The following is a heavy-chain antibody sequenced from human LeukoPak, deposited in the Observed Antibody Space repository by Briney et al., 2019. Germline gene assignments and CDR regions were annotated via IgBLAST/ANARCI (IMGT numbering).Heavy chain of an antibody. D-gene: IGHD5-18*01. CDR2: ISYDGSNE. Sequence: PGGSLRLSCAASGFTFSINAIHWVRQAPGKGLEWVAVISYDGSNEYYADSVKGRFTISRDNSKNTLYLQMNSLRTEDTAVYYCARGQLRLRRPTFDYWGQGTLVTVSS. V-gene: IGHV3-30*04. J-gene: IGHJ4*02. CDR1: GFTFSINA. CDR3: ARGQLRLRRPTFDY.